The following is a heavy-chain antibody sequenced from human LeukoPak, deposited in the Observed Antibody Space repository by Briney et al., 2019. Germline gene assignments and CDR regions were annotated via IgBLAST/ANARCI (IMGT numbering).Heavy chain of an antibody. J-gene: IGHJ5*02. CDR3: ANLALAFDP. Sequence: GSLRLSCADSGFTLSSYAMRWGRQAPEKGMEWSGSIYYSGSTYYNPTPKSRVTISVYTPKNRFSLELSSVTAADTALYNCANLALAFDPWGQGTLVTVSS. CDR2: IYYSGST. CDR1: GFTLSSYA. D-gene: IGHD2-21*01. V-gene: IGHV4-38-2*01.